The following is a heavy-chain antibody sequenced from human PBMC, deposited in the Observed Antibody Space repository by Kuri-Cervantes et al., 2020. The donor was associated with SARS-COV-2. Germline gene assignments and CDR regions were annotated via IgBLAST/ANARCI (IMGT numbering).Heavy chain of an antibody. CDR1: RSTFSSYG. CDR2: IWYGVSNK. D-gene: IGHD5-18*01. Sequence: GESLKISCAASRSTFSSYGMQLVRQAPGKGLEWVAVIWYGVSNKYSADSVTGRFTISRDNSKNTLYLQMNSLTAEDTAVYYCANNLEGYSYGPFDYWGQGTLVTVSS. V-gene: IGHV3-33*08. J-gene: IGHJ4*02. CDR3: ANNLEGYSYGPFDY.